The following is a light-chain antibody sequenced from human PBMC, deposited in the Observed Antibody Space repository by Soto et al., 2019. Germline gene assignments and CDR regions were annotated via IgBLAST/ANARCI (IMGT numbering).Light chain of an antibody. CDR1: QSVSSK. J-gene: IGKJ3*01. Sequence: EIVMTQSPATLSASPGERATLSCRASQSVSSKLAWYQQKPGQAPRLLIYGASTRATGIPARFSGSGSGTEFTLTISSLQSEDFAVYYCQQYNNWPRGFTFGPGTKVDIK. CDR2: GAS. V-gene: IGKV3-15*01. CDR3: QQYNNWPRGFT.